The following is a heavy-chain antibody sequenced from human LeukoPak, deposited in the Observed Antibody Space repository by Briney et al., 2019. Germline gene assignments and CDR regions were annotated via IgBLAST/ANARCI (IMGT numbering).Heavy chain of an antibody. Sequence: GGSLRLSCTPSGFTFSSYVMTWVRQAPGKGLEWVSSIDGTSDTTYYVDSVKGRFTISRDNSKNTLYLQMNSLRAEDTAIFYCARGVSGWPDYLDCCGQGTLVTVSS. CDR3: ARGVSGWPDYLDC. J-gene: IGHJ4*02. CDR2: IDGTSDTT. CDR1: GFTFSSYV. D-gene: IGHD6-19*01. V-gene: IGHV3-23*01.